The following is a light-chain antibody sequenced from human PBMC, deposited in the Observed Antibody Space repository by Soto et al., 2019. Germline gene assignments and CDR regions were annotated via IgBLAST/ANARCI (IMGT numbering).Light chain of an antibody. J-gene: IGKJ1*01. CDR1: QSVSSY. Sequence: EIVLTQSPATLSLSPGERATLSCRASQSVSSYLAWYQQKPGQAPRLLIYDASNRATGIPARFSGSGSGTDFTLTISSLELEDFAVYYCQQRINWPMFGQGTKVDIK. V-gene: IGKV3-11*01. CDR2: DAS. CDR3: QQRINWPM.